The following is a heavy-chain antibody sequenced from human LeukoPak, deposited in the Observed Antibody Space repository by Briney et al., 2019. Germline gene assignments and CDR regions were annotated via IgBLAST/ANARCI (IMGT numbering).Heavy chain of an antibody. J-gene: IGHJ6*03. V-gene: IGHV1-18*01. CDR1: GYTFTSYG. Sequence: ASVKVSCKASGYTFTSYGISWVRQAPGQGLEWMGWISAYNGNTNHAQKVQGRVTMTTDTSTSTAYMELRSLRSDDTAVYYCARYFDWAYYYYMDVWGKGTTVTVSS. D-gene: IGHD3-9*01. CDR3: ARYFDWAYYYYMDV. CDR2: ISAYNGNT.